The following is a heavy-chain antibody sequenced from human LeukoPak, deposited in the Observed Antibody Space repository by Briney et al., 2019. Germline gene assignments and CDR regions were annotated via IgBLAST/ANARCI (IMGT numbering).Heavy chain of an antibody. CDR2: FYYSASI. Sequence: SETLSLTCVFSRGSIRSHYWSWIGQPPGKGLEWFGYFYYSASINYNPSLKSRVTLSVDTSKNQTSLELSSLRGADTAMYYCRRSTIVNTETGLLDPRGEGTLVTVSS. CDR3: RRSTIVNTETGLLDP. V-gene: IGHV4-59*08. D-gene: IGHD4/OR15-4a*01. J-gene: IGHJ5*02. CDR1: RGSIRSHY.